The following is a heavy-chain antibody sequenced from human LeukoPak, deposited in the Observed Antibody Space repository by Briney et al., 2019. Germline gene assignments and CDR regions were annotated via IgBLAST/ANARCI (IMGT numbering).Heavy chain of an antibody. J-gene: IGHJ6*03. CDR1: GFTFSHYT. CDR3: ARVMMGATVTTFHYYCMDV. V-gene: IGHV3-21*01. CDR2: ITSSSRHI. D-gene: IGHD4-11*01. Sequence: GGSLRLSCAACGFTFSHYTIGWVRQAPGKGLERVASITSSSRHIYYADSVNGRFTISRDSAKNEVYLQMNSLRGEDTAIYYCARVMMGATVTTFHYYCMDVWGVGTAVTGSS.